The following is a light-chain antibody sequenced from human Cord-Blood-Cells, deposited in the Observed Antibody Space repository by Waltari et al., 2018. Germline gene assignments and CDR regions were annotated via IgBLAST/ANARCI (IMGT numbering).Light chain of an antibody. CDR1: QDISNY. V-gene: IGKV1-33*01. CDR2: DAS. CDR3: QQYDNLPFT. J-gene: IGKJ3*01. Sequence: QSPSSLSASVGDRVTITCQASQDISNYLNWYQQKPGKAPKLLIYDASNLETGVPSRFSGSGSGTDFTFTISSLQPDDIATYYCQQYDNLPFTFGRGTKVDIK.